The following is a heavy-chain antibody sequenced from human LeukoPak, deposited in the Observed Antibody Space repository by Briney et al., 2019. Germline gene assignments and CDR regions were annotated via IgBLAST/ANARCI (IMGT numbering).Heavy chain of an antibody. CDR3: ARRGYSSGSNWFDP. Sequence: SETLSLTCTVSGGSISSSNYYWGWIRQPPGKGLEWIGSIYYSGSTYYNPSLKSRVTISVDTSKNQFSLKLSSVTAADTAVYYCARRGYSSGSNWFDPWGQGTLVTVSS. CDR1: GGSISSSNYY. V-gene: IGHV4-39*01. CDR2: IYYSGST. J-gene: IGHJ5*02. D-gene: IGHD6-19*01.